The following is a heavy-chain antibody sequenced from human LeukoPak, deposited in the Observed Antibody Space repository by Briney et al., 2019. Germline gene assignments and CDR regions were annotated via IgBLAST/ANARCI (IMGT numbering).Heavy chain of an antibody. J-gene: IGHJ6*03. V-gene: IGHV1-18*01. Sequence: ASVKVSCKASGYTFTSYGISWVRQAPGQGLEWMGWISAYNGNTNYAQKLQGRVTMTTDTSTSTAYMELRSLRSDDAAVYYCARRMSLSRVVPAAPPGGYYYMDVWGKGTAVTVSS. D-gene: IGHD2-2*01. CDR3: ARRMSLSRVVPAAPPGGYYYMDV. CDR2: ISAYNGNT. CDR1: GYTFTSYG.